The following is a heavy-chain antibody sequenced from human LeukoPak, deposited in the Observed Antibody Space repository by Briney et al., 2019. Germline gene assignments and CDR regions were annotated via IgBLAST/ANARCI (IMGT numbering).Heavy chain of an antibody. CDR2: IQYDGSNE. V-gene: IGHV3-30*02. CDR1: GFTFSSYG. CDR3: AKDRCSNGVGCYYYYMDV. Sequence: GGSLRLSCATSGFTFSSYGMHWVRQAPGKGLEWVAYIQYDGSNEQYADSVKGRFSISRDSSKNILYLQMNSLRAEDTAVYYCAKDRCSNGVGCYYYYMDVWGKGTTVTISS. D-gene: IGHD2-8*01. J-gene: IGHJ6*03.